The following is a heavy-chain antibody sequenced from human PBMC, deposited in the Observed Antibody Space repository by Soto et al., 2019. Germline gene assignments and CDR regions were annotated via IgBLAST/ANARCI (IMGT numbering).Heavy chain of an antibody. CDR1: GYTFTSYY. CDR2: INPSGGST. CDR3: ARDGEREYDFWSGYYYFDP. D-gene: IGHD3-3*01. Sequence: ASVKVSCKASGYTFTSYYMHWVRQAPGQGLEWMGIINPSGGSTSYAQKFQGRVTMTRDTSTSTVYMELSSLRSEDTAVYYCARDGEREYDFWSGYYYFDPWGQGTLVTVSS. J-gene: IGHJ5*02. V-gene: IGHV1-46*03.